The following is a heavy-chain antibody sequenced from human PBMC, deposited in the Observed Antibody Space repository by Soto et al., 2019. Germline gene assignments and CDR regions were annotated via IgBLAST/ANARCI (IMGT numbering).Heavy chain of an antibody. CDR1: GGSISSYY. CDR3: AREGSSGWYGRWFDP. V-gene: IGHV4-59*01. D-gene: IGHD6-19*01. Sequence: NPSETLSLTCTVSGGSISSYYWSWIRQPPGKGLEWIGYIYYSGSTNYNPSLKSRVTISVDTSKNQFSLKLSSVTAADTAVYYCAREGSSGWYGRWFDPWGQGTLVTVSS. CDR2: IYYSGST. J-gene: IGHJ5*02.